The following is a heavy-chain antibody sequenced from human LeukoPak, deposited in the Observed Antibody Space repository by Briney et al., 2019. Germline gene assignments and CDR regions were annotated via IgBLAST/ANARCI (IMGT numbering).Heavy chain of an antibody. V-gene: IGHV3-23*01. Sequence: GGSLRLSCAASGFTFNNAWMTWVRQAPGKGLEWVSAISGSGGSTYYADSVKGRFTISRDNSKNTLYLQMNSLRAEDTAVYYCAKGDTAMASWGQGTLVTVSS. J-gene: IGHJ5*02. CDR1: GFTFNNAW. CDR3: AKGDTAMAS. D-gene: IGHD5-18*01. CDR2: ISGSGGST.